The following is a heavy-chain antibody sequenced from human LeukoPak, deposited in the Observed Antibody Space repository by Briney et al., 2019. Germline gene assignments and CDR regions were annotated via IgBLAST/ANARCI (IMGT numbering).Heavy chain of an antibody. CDR2: INPNSGGT. CDR1: GYTFTGYY. J-gene: IGHJ3*02. V-gene: IGHV1-2*02. CDR3: ARQRSCSGGSCYHIHAFDI. D-gene: IGHD2-15*01. Sequence: ASVKVSCKASGYTFTGYYMHWVRQAPGQGLEWMGWINPNSGGTNYAQKFQGRVTITTDESTSTAYMELSSLRSEDTAVYYCARQRSCSGGSCYHIHAFDIWGQGTMVTVSS.